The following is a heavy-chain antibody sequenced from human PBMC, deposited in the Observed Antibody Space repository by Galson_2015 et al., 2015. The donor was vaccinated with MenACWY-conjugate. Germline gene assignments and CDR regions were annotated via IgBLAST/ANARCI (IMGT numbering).Heavy chain of an antibody. CDR3: AKDVYMDV. V-gene: IGHV3-23*01. Sequence: SLRLSCAVSGFTFRQYAMNWVRQAPGTGLEWVAIISDSGAATHYIDSVKGRFTISRDNSKNTLYLQMSRLRAEDTALYYCAKDVYMDVWGKRTTVSVSS. J-gene: IGHJ6*03. CDR1: GFTFRQYA. CDR2: ISDSGAAT.